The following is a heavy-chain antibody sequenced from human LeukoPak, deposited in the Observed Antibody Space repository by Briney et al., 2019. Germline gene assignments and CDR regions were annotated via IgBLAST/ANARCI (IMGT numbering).Heavy chain of an antibody. CDR2: IYYSGTT. V-gene: IGHV4-39*01. CDR3: AMMIVDDAFDI. CDR1: GGSISSSSYY. D-gene: IGHD3-22*01. J-gene: IGHJ3*02. Sequence: PSESLSLSCTVSGGSISSSSYYWDWLRQPPGMGLEWIGTIYYSGTTYYNPSLKRLVIRSVDTSRNQFSLKLSSVTATDTAVYYCAMMIVDDAFDICGQGTMGTVSS.